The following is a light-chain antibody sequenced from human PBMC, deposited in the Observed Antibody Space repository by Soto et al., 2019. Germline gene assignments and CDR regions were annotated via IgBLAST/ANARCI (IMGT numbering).Light chain of an antibody. CDR1: QSVLYSSNNKNY. CDR3: QQYYSTPPEFT. V-gene: IGKV4-1*01. J-gene: IGKJ4*01. Sequence: DIVMTQSPDSLAVSLGERATINCKSSQSVLYSSNNKNYLAWYQQKPGQPPKLLIYWASTRESGVPDRFSGSGSGTDFTLTISSRQAEDVAVYYCQQYYSTPPEFTFGGGTKVEIK. CDR2: WAS.